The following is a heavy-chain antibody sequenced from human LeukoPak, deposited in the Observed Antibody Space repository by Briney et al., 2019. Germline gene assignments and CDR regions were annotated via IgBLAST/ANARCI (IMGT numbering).Heavy chain of an antibody. CDR2: IRYDGTDK. Sequence: GGSLRLSCAASGFTFSSYGLHWVRQAPGKGLEWVTFIRYDGTDKYYADSVKGRFTISRDNSKNTLYLQMNSLRAEDTAVYYCARPTTRGFDPWDQGTLVTVSS. V-gene: IGHV3-30*02. CDR3: ARPTTRGFDP. J-gene: IGHJ5*02. D-gene: IGHD4-17*01. CDR1: GFTFSSYG.